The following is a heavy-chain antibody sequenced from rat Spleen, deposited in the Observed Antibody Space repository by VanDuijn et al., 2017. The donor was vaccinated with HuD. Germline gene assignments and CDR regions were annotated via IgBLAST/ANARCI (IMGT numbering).Heavy chain of an antibody. CDR3: ARTGHY. J-gene: IGHJ2*01. CDR1: GLSLTSNS. Sequence: QVQLKESGPGLVQPSQTLSLTCTVSGLSLTSNSVSWIRQPPGKGLEWMGVIWGNGNTNYNSALKSRLSISRDTSKSQVFLKMNNLQTEDTAMYFCARTGHYWGQGVMVTVSS. CDR2: IWGNGNT. V-gene: IGHV2-47*01.